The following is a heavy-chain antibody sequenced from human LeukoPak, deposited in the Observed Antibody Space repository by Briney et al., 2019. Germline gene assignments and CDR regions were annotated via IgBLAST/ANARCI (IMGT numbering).Heavy chain of an antibody. CDR1: GYTFTGYY. V-gene: IGHV1-2*02. J-gene: IGHJ4*02. CDR3: AKAAYYDRSYYFDY. CDR2: INPNTGGT. D-gene: IGHD3-22*01. Sequence: ASVKVSCKASGYTFTGYYMHWVRQAPGQGLEWMGWINPNTGGTNYAQKFQGRVTMTRDTSISTAYMDLNSLRAEDTAVYYCAKAAYYDRSYYFDYWGQGTLVTVSS.